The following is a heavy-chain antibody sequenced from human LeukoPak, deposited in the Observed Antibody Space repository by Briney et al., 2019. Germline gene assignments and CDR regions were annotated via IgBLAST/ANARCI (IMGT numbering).Heavy chain of an antibody. J-gene: IGHJ4*02. Sequence: SGTLSLTCAVSGGSVSHSNWRTWVRQSPGKGLEWIGEVHPSEGTNYNPSLKSRVTISLDKSKNQFSLELNSVTAADTAVYYCATENSDRVFDYWGQGTLVTVSS. V-gene: IGHV4-4*02. CDR3: ATENSDRVFDY. CDR1: GGSVSHSNW. CDR2: VHPSEGT. D-gene: IGHD3-16*02.